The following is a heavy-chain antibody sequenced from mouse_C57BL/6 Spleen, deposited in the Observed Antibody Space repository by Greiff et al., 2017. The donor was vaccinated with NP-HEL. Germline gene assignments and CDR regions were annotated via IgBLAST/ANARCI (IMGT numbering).Heavy chain of an antibody. CDR3: ARGESPYAMDY. Sequence: QVQLQQSGAELVKPGASVKISCKASGYAFSSYWMNWVKQRPGKGLEWIGQIYPGDGDTNYNGKFKGKATLTADKSSSTAYMQLSSLTSEDSAVYFCARGESPYAMDYWGQGTSVTVSS. CDR1: GYAFSSYW. J-gene: IGHJ4*01. V-gene: IGHV1-80*01. CDR2: IYPGDGDT.